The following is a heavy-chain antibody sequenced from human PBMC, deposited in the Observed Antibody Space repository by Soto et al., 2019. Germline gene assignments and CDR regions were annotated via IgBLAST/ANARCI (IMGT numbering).Heavy chain of an antibody. CDR1: GGSLTKYY. CDR2: VSTSGNV. CDR3: ARDNNDFWSLYPLAFDY. Sequence: SETLSLTCTVSGGSLTKYYWGWIQQPAGKGLEWIGRVSTSGNVVSKASLRSRLTMSVDTSKNQFSLRLTAVTAADTAVYYCARDNNDFWSLYPLAFDYWGQGALVTVSS. V-gene: IGHV4-4*07. J-gene: IGHJ4*02. D-gene: IGHD3-3*01.